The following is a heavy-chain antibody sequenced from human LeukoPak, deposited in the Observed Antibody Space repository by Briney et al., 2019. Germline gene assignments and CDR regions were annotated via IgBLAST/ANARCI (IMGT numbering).Heavy chain of an antibody. D-gene: IGHD5-18*01. CDR1: GYSISSGYY. V-gene: IGHV4-38-2*02. Sequence: SETLSLTCTVSGYSISSGYYWGWIRQPPGKGLEWIGSIYHSGSTHYNPSIKSRVTILVDTSKNQFSLKLTSVTAADTAVYYCARTTEGGYTYDYFYYYYMDVWGKGTTVTISS. CDR2: IYHSGST. CDR3: ARTTEGGYTYDYFYYYYMDV. J-gene: IGHJ6*03.